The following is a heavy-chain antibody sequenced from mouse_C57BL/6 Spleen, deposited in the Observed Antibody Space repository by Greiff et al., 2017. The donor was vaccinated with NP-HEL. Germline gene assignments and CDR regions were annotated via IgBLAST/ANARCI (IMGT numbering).Heavy chain of an antibody. V-gene: IGHV1-26*01. CDR1: GYTFTDYY. Sequence: EVQLQQSGPELVKPGASVKISCKASGYTFTDYYMNWVKQSHGKSLEWIGDINPNNGGTSYNQKFKGKATLTVDKSSSTAYMELRSLTSEDSAVYYCARGGYYFLAYWGQGTLVTVSA. CDR2: INPNNGGT. D-gene: IGHD2-3*01. J-gene: IGHJ3*01. CDR3: ARGGYYFLAY.